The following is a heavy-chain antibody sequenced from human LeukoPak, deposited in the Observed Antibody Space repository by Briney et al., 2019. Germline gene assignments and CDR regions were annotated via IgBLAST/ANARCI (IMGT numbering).Heavy chain of an antibody. CDR3: ARGRVTATDGFDI. CDR2: INPTGGST. CDR1: GYTFSSHA. J-gene: IGHJ3*02. D-gene: IGHD2-21*02. Sequence: ASVKVSCKTSGYTFSSHAINWVRQAPGEGLEWMGIINPTGGSTRYAQKFQGRVTMTRDTSTSTVYMELSSLRSEDTAVYYCARGRVTATDGFDIWGQGTTVIVSS. V-gene: IGHV1-46*01.